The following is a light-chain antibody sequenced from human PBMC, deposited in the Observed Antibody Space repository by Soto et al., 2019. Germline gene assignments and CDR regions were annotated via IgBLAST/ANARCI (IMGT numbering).Light chain of an antibody. CDR2: AAS. J-gene: IGKJ3*01. V-gene: IGKV1-27*01. Sequence: DTQMTQSPSSLSSSVGDRVTITCRASQGIYNYLAWYQQKPGKVPQILSYAASSLVSGVPSRVSGSGSGTDFTLTISSLQPEDVATYYCQKCNRAPFTFGPGTKVDIK. CDR3: QKCNRAPFT. CDR1: QGIYNY.